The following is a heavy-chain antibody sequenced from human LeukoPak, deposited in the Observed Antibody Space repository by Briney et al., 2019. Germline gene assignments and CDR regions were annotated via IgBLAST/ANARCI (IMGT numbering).Heavy chain of an antibody. CDR1: GFMFASYG. CDR3: ARLFKVVPAAIHT. V-gene: IGHV3-23*01. CDR2: ISGSGGTT. J-gene: IGHJ5*02. D-gene: IGHD2-2*01. Sequence: GGSLRLSCTASGFMFASYGMSWVRQAPGKGLEWVSVISGSGGTTYYADSVKGRFTISRDNSKSTLYLQMNSLRAEDAAVYYCARLFKVVPAAIHTWGQGTLVTVSS.